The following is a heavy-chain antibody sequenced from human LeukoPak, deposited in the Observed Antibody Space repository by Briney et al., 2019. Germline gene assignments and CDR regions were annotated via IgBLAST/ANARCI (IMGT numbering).Heavy chain of an antibody. CDR1: GYTFTGYY. V-gene: IGHV1-2*02. J-gene: IGHJ5*02. Sequence: ASVKVSCKASGYTFTGYYMHWVRQAPGQGLEWMGWINPNSGGTDYAQKFQGRVTMTRDTSISTAYMEVSRLRSDDTAVYYGARDYYDSSGYSRFDPRGQGTLVTVTS. D-gene: IGHD3-22*01. CDR3: ARDYYDSSGYSRFDP. CDR2: INPNSGGT.